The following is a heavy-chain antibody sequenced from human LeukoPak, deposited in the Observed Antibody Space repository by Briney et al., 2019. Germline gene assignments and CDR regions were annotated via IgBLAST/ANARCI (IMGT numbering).Heavy chain of an antibody. Sequence: GGSLRLSCAASGFTFSSYAMSWVRQAPGKGLEWVSAISGSGGSTYYADSVKGRFTISRDNSKSTLYLQMNSLRAEDTAVYYCAPRGVAGSFDYWGQGTLVTVSS. CDR3: APRGVAGSFDY. D-gene: IGHD6-19*01. J-gene: IGHJ4*02. V-gene: IGHV3-23*01. CDR1: GFTFSSYA. CDR2: ISGSGGST.